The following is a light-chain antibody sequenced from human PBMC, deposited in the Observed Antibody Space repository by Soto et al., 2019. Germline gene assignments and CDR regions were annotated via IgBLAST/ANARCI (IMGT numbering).Light chain of an antibody. CDR1: QSVSSNY. Sequence: IVKTQSPCSLSMSQGHAATLSCKASQSVSSNYLAWYQQKPGQSPRLVIYDASSRATGIPDRFSGSGSGTDFTLTISGLEPEDFALYFCYQCQSSPWTFGQGTKVDIK. V-gene: IGKV3-20*01. CDR3: YQCQSSPWT. CDR2: DAS. J-gene: IGKJ1*01.